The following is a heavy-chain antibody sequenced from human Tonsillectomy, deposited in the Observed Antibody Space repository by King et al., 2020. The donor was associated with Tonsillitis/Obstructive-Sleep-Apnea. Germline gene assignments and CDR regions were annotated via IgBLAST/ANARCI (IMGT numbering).Heavy chain of an antibody. CDR1: GGSFSGYY. V-gene: IGHV4-34*01. D-gene: IGHD6-19*01. CDR3: AREADTFDY. CDR2: INHSGST. Sequence: VQLQQWGAGLLKPSETLSLTCAVYGGSFSGYYWSWIRQPPGKGLEWIGEINHSGSTNYNPSLKSRVTISVDTSKNQFSLKLSSVTAADTAVYCCAREADTFDYWGQGTLVTVSS. J-gene: IGHJ4*02.